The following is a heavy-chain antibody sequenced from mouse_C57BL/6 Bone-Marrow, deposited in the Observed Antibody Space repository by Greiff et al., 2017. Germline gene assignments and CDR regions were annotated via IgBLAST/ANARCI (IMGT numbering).Heavy chain of an antibody. CDR3: ARRGYYSLAY. CDR1: GYTFTSYG. Sequence: QVQLQQSGAELARPGASVKLSCKASGYTFTSYGISWVKQRTGQGLEWIGEIYPRSGNTYYNEKFKGKATLTADKSSSTAYMELRSLTSEDSAVYICARRGYYSLAYWGQGTLVTVSA. CDR2: IYPRSGNT. D-gene: IGHD2-12*01. V-gene: IGHV1-81*01. J-gene: IGHJ3*01.